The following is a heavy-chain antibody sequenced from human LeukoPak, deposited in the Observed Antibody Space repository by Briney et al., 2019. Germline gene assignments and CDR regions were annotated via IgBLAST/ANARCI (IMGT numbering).Heavy chain of an antibody. V-gene: IGHV4-4*07. J-gene: IGHJ4*02. D-gene: IGHD3-3*01. Sequence: PSETLSLTCTVSGSSISSYYWSWIRQPAGKGLEWIGRIYTSGSTNYNPSLKSRVTMSVDTSKNQFSLKLSSVTAADTAVYYCARGSRTYYDFWSGYYFDYWGQGTLVTVSS. CDR3: ARGSRTYYDFWSGYYFDY. CDR1: GSSISSYY. CDR2: IYTSGST.